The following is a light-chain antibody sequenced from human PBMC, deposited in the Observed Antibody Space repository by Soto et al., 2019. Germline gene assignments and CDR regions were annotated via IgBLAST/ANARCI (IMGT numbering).Light chain of an antibody. Sequence: QSVLTQPASVSGSPGQSITISCTGSSSDVGSYNLVSWYQQHPGTAPKVVIYEDSKRPSGVSDHFSGSKSGNTASLTISGLQADDEAHYYCSSYAGSNNFVFGTGTKVTVL. V-gene: IGLV2-14*02. CDR3: SSYAGSNNFV. CDR1: SSDVGSYNL. CDR2: EDS. J-gene: IGLJ1*01.